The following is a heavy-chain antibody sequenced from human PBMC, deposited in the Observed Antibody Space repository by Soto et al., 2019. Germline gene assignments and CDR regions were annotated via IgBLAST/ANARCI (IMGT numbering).Heavy chain of an antibody. V-gene: IGHV1-18*01. CDR3: ARETLDLDVDIVATLDY. D-gene: IGHD5-12*01. CDR2: ISAYNGNT. J-gene: IGHJ4*02. Sequence: ASVKVSCKASGYTFTSYGISWVRQAPGQGLEWMGWISAYNGNTNYAQKLQGRVTMTTDTSTSTAYMELRSLRSDDTAVYYCARETLDLDVDIVATLDYWGQGTLVTVSS. CDR1: GYTFTSYG.